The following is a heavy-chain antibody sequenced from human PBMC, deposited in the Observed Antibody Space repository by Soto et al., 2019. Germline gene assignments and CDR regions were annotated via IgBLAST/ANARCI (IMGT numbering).Heavy chain of an antibody. Sequence: QVQLVESGGGVVQPGRSVRLSCAASGFTFSSYGMHWVRQAPGKGLEWVAVIWYDGSNKYYADSVKGRFTISRDNSKNTLYLQMNSLRAEDTAVYYCARDQGLGTRYYYYYGMDVWGQGTTVTVSS. CDR2: IWYDGSNK. J-gene: IGHJ6*02. D-gene: IGHD7-27*01. V-gene: IGHV3-33*01. CDR1: GFTFSSYG. CDR3: ARDQGLGTRYYYYYGMDV.